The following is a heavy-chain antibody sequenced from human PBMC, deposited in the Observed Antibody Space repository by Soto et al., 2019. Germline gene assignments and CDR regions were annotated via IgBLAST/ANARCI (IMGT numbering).Heavy chain of an antibody. V-gene: IGHV3-30*18. CDR1: GFTFSIYG. J-gene: IGHJ3*02. CDR3: AKVVAGTRIDAFYI. Sequence: PGGSLRLSCAASGFTFSIYGMHWVRQAPGKGLEWVAVISYDGSNKYYVDSVKGRFTISRDNSKNTLYLQMNSLRAEDTAVYYCAKVVAGTRIDAFYIWGQGTMVTVSS. D-gene: IGHD6-19*01. CDR2: ISYDGSNK.